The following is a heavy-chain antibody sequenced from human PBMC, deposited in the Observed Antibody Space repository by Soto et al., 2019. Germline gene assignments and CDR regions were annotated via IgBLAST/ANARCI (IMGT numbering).Heavy chain of an antibody. J-gene: IGHJ4*02. Sequence: QVQLVQSGAEVKKPGASVKVSCKASGYTFTSYAINWVRQATGQGLEWMGWMNPNRGNTGYAQKFQGRVTMTRNTSISTAYMDLSSLRSEDTAVYSWATTLYGDNVDYWGQGPLVTVSS. CDR2: MNPNRGNT. CDR1: GYTFTSYA. V-gene: IGHV1-8*01. D-gene: IGHD4-17*01. CDR3: ATTLYGDNVDY.